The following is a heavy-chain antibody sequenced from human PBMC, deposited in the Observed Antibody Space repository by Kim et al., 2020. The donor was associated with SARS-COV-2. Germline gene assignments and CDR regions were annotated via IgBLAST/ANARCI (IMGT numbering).Heavy chain of an antibody. CDR3: AGEIAVAGRGYFQH. D-gene: IGHD6-19*01. V-gene: IGHV3-33*01. J-gene: IGHJ1*01. CDR1: GFTFSSYG. Sequence: GGSLRLSCAASGFTFSSYGMHWVRQAPGKGLEWVAVIWYDGSNKYYADSVKGRFTISRDNSKNTLYLQMNRLRAEDTAVYYCAGEIAVAGRGYFQHWGQGTLVTVSS. CDR2: IWYDGSNK.